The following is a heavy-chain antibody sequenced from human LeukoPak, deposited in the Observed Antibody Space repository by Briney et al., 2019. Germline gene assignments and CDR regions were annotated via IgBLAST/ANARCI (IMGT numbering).Heavy chain of an antibody. D-gene: IGHD6-25*01. Sequence: QPGRSLRLSCAASGFTFDDYAMHWVRQAPGKGLEWVSGISWNSGSIGYADSVKGRFTISRDNAKNSLYLQMNSLRAEDTALYYCPKDRGKQRYYFDYWGQGTLVTVSS. CDR2: ISWNSGSI. J-gene: IGHJ4*02. CDR3: PKDRGKQRYYFDY. CDR1: GFTFDDYA. V-gene: IGHV3-9*01.